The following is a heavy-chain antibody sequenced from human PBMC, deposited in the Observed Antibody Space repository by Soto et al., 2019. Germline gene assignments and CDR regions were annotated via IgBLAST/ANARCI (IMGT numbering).Heavy chain of an antibody. CDR3: ARRWQVGWYYFDY. D-gene: IGHD6-19*01. CDR1: GLTFTNHS. Sequence: PGGSLVLSWSCSGLTFTNHSMILVRPAPGKGLEWVSAISGSGGSTYYADSVKGRFTISRDNSKNTLYLQMDSLRAEDTAVYYCARRWQVGWYYFDYWGQGTLVTVSS. V-gene: IGHV3-23*01. CDR2: ISGSGGST. J-gene: IGHJ4*02.